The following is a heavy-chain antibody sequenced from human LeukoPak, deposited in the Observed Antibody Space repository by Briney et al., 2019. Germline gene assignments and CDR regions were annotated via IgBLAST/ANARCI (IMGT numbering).Heavy chain of an antibody. CDR1: GGSTSDYY. V-gene: IGHV4-4*07. Sequence: SETLSLTCSVSGGSTSDYYWNWIRQPAGQGLEWLGRIYYTGNTAYNPSLESRLTMSLDTAKNQFSLKVTSVTAADTAVYYCARGGTLFTYFDSWGQGTLVTDSS. CDR3: ARGGTLFTYFDS. J-gene: IGHJ4*02. D-gene: IGHD3-10*02. CDR2: IYYTGNT.